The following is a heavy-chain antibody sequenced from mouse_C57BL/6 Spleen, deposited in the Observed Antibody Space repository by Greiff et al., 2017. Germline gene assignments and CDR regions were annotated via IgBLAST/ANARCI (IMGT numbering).Heavy chain of an antibody. D-gene: IGHD5-5*01. CDR3: ARSGGLPRYWYFDV. V-gene: IGHV1-59*01. Sequence: QVQLQQPGAELVRPGTSVKLSCKASGYTFTSYWMNWVKQRPGQGLEWIGVIDPFDSYTTYNQKFKGKATLTVDTSSSTAYMQLSSLTSEDSAVYYGARSGGLPRYWYFDVWGTGTTVTVSS. CDR2: IDPFDSYT. J-gene: IGHJ1*03. CDR1: GYTFTSYW.